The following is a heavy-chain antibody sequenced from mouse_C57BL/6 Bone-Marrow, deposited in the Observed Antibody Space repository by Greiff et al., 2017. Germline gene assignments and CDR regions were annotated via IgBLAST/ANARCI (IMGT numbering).Heavy chain of an antibody. CDR2: ISSGSSTI. CDR1: GFTFSDYG. J-gene: IGHJ4*01. Sequence: EVHLVESGGGLVKPGGSLKLSCAASGFTFSDYGMHWVRQAPEKGLEWVAYISSGSSTIYYADTVKGRFTISRDNAKNTLFLQMTSLRSEDTAMXYCAKIYYYGSSYVGGARDYWGQGTSVTVSS. CDR3: AKIYYYGSSYVGGARDY. D-gene: IGHD1-1*01. V-gene: IGHV5-17*01.